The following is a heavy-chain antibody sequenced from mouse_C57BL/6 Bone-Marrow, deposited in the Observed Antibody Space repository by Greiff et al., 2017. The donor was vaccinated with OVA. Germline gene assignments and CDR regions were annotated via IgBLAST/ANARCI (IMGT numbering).Heavy chain of an antibody. CDR1: GYSITSDY. Sequence: EVQRVESGPGLVKPSPTLSLTCSVTGYSITSDYWNWIRKFPGHKLEYIGYISYSGSTYYNPSLKRRISIIRDTSNNQDYLQLNSVTTEDTAAYYCARSGDGYSGWFAYWGQGTLVTVAA. D-gene: IGHD2-3*01. J-gene: IGHJ3*01. CDR2: ISYSGST. V-gene: IGHV3-8*01. CDR3: ARSGDGYSGWFAY.